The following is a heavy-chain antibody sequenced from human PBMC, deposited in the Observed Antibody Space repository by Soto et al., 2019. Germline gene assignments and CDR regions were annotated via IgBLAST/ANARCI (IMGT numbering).Heavy chain of an antibody. CDR2: ISGSGGST. V-gene: IGHV3-23*01. CDR1: GFTFSSYA. J-gene: IGHJ6*02. CDR3: AKSILGYCTNGVCYKDYYYGMDV. Sequence: GGSLRLSCAASGFTFSSYAMSWVRQAPGKGLEWVSAISGSGGSTYYADSVKGRFTISRDNSKNTLYLQMNSLRAEDTAVYYCAKSILGYCTNGVCYKDYYYGMDVWGQGTTVTVSS. D-gene: IGHD2-8*01.